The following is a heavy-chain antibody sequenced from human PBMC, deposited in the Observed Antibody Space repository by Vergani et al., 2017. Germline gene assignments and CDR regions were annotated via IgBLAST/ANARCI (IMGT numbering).Heavy chain of an antibody. CDR3: ARDPLYWDYGXGSPTPYYYYGMDV. Sequence: QVQLQESGPGLVKPSETLSLTCTVSGGSISSYYWSWIRQPPGKGLEWIGYIYYSGSTNYNPSLKSRVTISVDTSKNQFSLKLSSVTAADTAVYYCARDPLYWDYGXGSPTPYYYYGMDVWGQGP. V-gene: IGHV4-59*01. CDR2: IYYSGST. CDR1: GGSISSYY. D-gene: IGHD3-10*01. J-gene: IGHJ6*02.